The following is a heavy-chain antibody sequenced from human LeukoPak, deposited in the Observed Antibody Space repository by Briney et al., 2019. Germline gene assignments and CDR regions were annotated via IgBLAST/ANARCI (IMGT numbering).Heavy chain of an antibody. CDR3: ARDNPSSVNWFDP. CDR1: GYTFTGYY. J-gene: IGHJ5*02. Sequence: ASVKVSCKASGYTFTGYYMHWVRQAPGQGLEWMGWINPNSGGTNYAQKFQGRVTMTRDTSISTAYMELSRLRSDDTAVYYCARDNPSSVNWFDPWGQGTLVTVSS. CDR2: INPNSGGT. V-gene: IGHV1-2*02.